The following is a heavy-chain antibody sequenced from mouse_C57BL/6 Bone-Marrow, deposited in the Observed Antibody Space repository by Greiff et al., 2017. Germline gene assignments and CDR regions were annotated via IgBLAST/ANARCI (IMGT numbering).Heavy chain of an antibody. Sequence: VQLQQPGAELVKPGASVKMSCKASGYTFTSYWITWVKQRPGQGLEWLGDIYPGSGSTNYNEKFKSKASLPLDTSSSTAYLQLSSLPSEDSAVYYCARDDYDGGYFDYWGQGTTLTVSS. CDR1: GYTFTSYW. J-gene: IGHJ2*01. CDR3: ARDDYDGGYFDY. V-gene: IGHV1-55*01. D-gene: IGHD2-4*01. CDR2: IYPGSGST.